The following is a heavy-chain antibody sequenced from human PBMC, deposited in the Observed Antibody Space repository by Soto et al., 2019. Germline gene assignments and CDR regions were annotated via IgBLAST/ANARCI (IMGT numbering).Heavy chain of an antibody. CDR3: APILRGNWFDP. V-gene: IGHV5-51*01. J-gene: IGHJ5*02. Sequence: LKISCEGCGDSFTTSRIWWVRQMPGKGLEWMGIXFPADXDPRYSKTFQXXVTISVDXXISNDYLQWSSLKASDTAMYYCAPILRGNWFDPWGQGTLVTVSS. CDR1: GDSFTTSR. D-gene: IGHD2-21*02. CDR2: XFPADXDP.